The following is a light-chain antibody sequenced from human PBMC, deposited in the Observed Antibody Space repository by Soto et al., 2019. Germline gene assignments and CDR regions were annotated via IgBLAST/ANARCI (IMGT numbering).Light chain of an antibody. Sequence: QSALTQPPSASATPGQRVTISCSGSNSNIGTNTVNWYQQLPGTAPRLLIYTNNQRPSGVPQRFSGSKTGTSASLAIGGLQSEDGSDYYCAAWDDSLAAYVFGTGTKAPS. V-gene: IGLV1-44*01. CDR3: AAWDDSLAAYV. J-gene: IGLJ1*01. CDR2: TNN. CDR1: NSNIGTNT.